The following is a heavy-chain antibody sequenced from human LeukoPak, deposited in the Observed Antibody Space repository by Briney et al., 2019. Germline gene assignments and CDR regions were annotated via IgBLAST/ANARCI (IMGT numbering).Heavy chain of an antibody. CDR3: ARDRPWEYYDSSGYVRSYYFDY. J-gene: IGHJ4*02. V-gene: IGHV4-4*07. CDR1: GGSISGYF. CDR2: IYTSGST. D-gene: IGHD3-22*01. Sequence: SETLSLTCTVSGGSISGYFWSWIRQPAGKGLEWIGRIYTSGSTNYNPSLKSRVTMSVDTSKNQFSLKLSSVTAADTAVYYCARDRPWEYYDSSGYVRSYYFDYWGQGTLVTVSS.